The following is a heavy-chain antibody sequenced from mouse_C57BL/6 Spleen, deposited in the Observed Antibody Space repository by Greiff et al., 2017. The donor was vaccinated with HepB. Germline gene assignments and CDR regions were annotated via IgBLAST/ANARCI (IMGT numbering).Heavy chain of an antibody. D-gene: IGHD4-1*01. Sequence: QVQLQQPGAELVKPGASVKVSCKASGYTFTSYWMHWVKQRPGQGLEWIGRIHPSDSDTNYNQKFKGKATLTVDKSSSTAYMQLSSLTSEDSAVYYCAKERNWDEGWFAYWGQGTLVTVSA. J-gene: IGHJ3*01. CDR3: AKERNWDEGWFAY. CDR1: GYTFTSYW. CDR2: IHPSDSDT. V-gene: IGHV1-74*01.